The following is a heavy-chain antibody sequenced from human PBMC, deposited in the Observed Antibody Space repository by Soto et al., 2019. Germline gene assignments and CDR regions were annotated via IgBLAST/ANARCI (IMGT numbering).Heavy chain of an antibody. J-gene: IGHJ4*02. CDR1: GYTFTSYG. V-gene: IGHV1-18*01. CDR2: ISAYNGNT. CDR3: ARDAAAGLNDY. Sequence: QVQLVQSGAEVKKPGASVKVSCNASGYTFTSYGISWVRQAPGQGLEWMGWISAYNGNTKYVQKFQGRVTMTTDTSTRTAYMELRSLRSDDTAVYYCARDAAAGLNDYWGQGTLVTVSS. D-gene: IGHD6-13*01.